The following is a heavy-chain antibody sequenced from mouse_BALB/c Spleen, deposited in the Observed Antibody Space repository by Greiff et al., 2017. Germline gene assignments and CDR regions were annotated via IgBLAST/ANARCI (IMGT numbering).Heavy chain of an antibody. J-gene: IGHJ4*01. CDR3: AREGSDYYGSSFYAMDY. Sequence: VHVKQSGAELVKPGASVKLSCTASGFNIKDTYMHWVKQRPEQGLEWIGRIDPANGNTKYDPKFQGKATITADTSSNTAYLQLSSLTSEDTAVYYCAREGSDYYGSSFYAMDYWGQGTSVTVSS. D-gene: IGHD1-1*01. CDR1: GFNIKDTY. CDR2: IDPANGNT. V-gene: IGHV14-3*02.